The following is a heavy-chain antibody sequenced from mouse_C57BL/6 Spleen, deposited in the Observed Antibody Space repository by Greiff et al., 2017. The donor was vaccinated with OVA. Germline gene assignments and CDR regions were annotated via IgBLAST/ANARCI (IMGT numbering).Heavy chain of an antibody. V-gene: IGHV5-4*01. CDR3: ARDHAYYFDY. CDR1: GFTFSSYA. J-gene: IGHJ2*01. CDR2: ISDGGSYT. Sequence: EVKLVESGGGLVKPGGSLKLSCAASGFTFSSYAMSWVRQTPEKRLEWVATISDGGSYTYYPDNVKGRFTISRDNAKNNLYLQMSHLKSEDIAMYYCARDHAYYFDYWGQGTTLTVSS.